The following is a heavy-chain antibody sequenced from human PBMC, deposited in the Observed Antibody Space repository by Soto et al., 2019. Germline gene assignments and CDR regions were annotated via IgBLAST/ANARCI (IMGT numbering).Heavy chain of an antibody. CDR1: GDSVSSNSVA. V-gene: IGHV6-1*01. J-gene: IGHJ3*02. D-gene: IGHD6-19*01. Sequence: QSRTLSLTCAISGDSVSSNSVAWNWIRQSPSRGLEWLGRTYSRAKWFKDYAVSVKSRITINSETSKKQFTLQLNSVTPGDTVVYYCARDQPYSSGLDAFDIWGQGTMVTVS. CDR2: TYSRAKWFK. CDR3: ARDQPYSSGLDAFDI.